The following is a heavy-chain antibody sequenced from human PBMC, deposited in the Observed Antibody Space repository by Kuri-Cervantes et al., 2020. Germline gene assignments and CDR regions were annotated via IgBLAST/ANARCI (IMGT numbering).Heavy chain of an antibody. CDR1: GYSISSGYY. V-gene: IGHV4-61*01. CDR2: VYYSGNT. CDR3: ARVNIMAMNDGFDI. Sequence: GSLRLSCAVSGYSISSGYYWGWIRQPPGKGLEWIGYVYYSGNTNYNPSLESRVTISVDTSKSQVSLNMTSVTAADTAIYYCARVNIMAMNDGFDIWGQGTKVTVSS. D-gene: IGHD5-12*01. J-gene: IGHJ3*02.